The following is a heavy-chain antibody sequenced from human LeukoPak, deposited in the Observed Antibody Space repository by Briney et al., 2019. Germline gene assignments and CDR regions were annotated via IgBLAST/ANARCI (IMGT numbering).Heavy chain of an antibody. CDR2: ITSDGSTT. CDR3: VRDSRYTMDV. CDR1: GFTFNMYW. Sequence: PGGSLRLSCTASGFTFNMYWMHWVRQAPGKGPVWVSRITSDGSTTIYADSVKGRFTISRDNAKNTLYLQMNSLRAEDTAVYYCVRDSRYTMDVWGQGTTVTVPS. D-gene: IGHD5-18*01. V-gene: IGHV3-74*01. J-gene: IGHJ6*02.